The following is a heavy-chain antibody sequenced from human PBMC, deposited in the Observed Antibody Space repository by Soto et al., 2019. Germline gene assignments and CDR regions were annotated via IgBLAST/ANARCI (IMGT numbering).Heavy chain of an antibody. V-gene: IGHV4-31*03. D-gene: IGHD3-22*01. Sequence: QVQLQESGPGLVKPSQTLSLTCTVSGGSISSGGYYWSWIRQHPGKGLEWIGYIYYSGSTYYNPSLKSRVTITVDTSKNRCSLKLSAVTAADTAVYYCARVGWYAGSGYNAFHIWGQGTMVTVSS. CDR2: IYYSGST. CDR1: GGSISSGGYY. CDR3: ARVGWYAGSGYNAFHI. J-gene: IGHJ3*02.